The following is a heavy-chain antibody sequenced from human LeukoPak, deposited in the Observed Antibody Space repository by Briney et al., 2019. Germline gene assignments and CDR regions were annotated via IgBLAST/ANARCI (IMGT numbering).Heavy chain of an antibody. D-gene: IGHD3-10*01. V-gene: IGHV3-30*18. CDR3: AKDRELLWFGDLFSRGFDY. CDR1: GFTFSSFG. Sequence: GGSLRLSSAASGFTFSSFGRVWVGQAPGLERVGVAVISYDGSNKYYADTVNGRFTISRDNSKTTPYPQMTSLRAEGTAVYHCAKDRELLWFGDLFSRGFDYWGQGTLVTVSS. J-gene: IGHJ4*02. CDR2: ISYDGSNK.